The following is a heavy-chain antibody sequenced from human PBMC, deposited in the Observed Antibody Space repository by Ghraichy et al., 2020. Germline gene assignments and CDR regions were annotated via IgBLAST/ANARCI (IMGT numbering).Heavy chain of an antibody. CDR2: ITGSSITI. Sequence: GSLRLSCAASGFTFSSYSMSWVRQAPGKGLEWISYITGSSITIFYTDSVKGRFTISRDNANKSLYLQMNSLTDDDTAVYYCVRDRGRLDYWGQGTQVTVSS. J-gene: IGHJ4*02. D-gene: IGHD3-10*01. CDR3: VRDRGRLDY. CDR1: GFTFSSYS. V-gene: IGHV3-48*02.